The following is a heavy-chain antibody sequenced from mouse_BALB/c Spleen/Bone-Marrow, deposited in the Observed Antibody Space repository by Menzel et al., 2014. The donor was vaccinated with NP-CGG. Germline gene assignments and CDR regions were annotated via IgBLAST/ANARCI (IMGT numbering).Heavy chain of an antibody. V-gene: IGHV1-82*01. Sequence: QVQLKQSGPELVKPGASMKISRKASGYAFSSSWMNWVKRRPGQGLEWIGRIYPGDGDTNYNGKFKGKATLTADKSSSTAYMQLSSLTSVDSAVYFCARFRWGNYREGAMDYLGQGTSVTVSS. D-gene: IGHD2-1*01. CDR2: IYPGDGDT. J-gene: IGHJ4*01. CDR3: ARFRWGNYREGAMDY. CDR1: GYAFSSSW.